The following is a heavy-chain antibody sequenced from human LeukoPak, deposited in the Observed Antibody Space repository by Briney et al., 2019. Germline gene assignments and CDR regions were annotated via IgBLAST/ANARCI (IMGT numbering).Heavy chain of an antibody. V-gene: IGHV4-59*08. J-gene: IGHJ4*02. CDR2: IYYSGST. CDR3: VRHPQFSSGWYVYFDY. Sequence: SETLSLTCTVSGGFFNSYYWSWIRQSPGKGLEWIGYIYYSGSTKYNPSLKSRVTISLDTSKNQFSLKLTSVTAADTAEYYCVRHPQFSSGWYVYFDYWGRGTLVTVSS. D-gene: IGHD6-19*01. CDR1: GGFFNSYY.